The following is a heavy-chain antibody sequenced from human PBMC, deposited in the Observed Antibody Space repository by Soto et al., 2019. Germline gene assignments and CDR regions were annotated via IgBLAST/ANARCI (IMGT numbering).Heavy chain of an antibody. Sequence: QVQLVESGGGLVKPGGSLRLSCAASGFTFSDYYMSWVRQAPGKGLECISYISRSDNSVYYADSVKGRFTISRDNSKNSLYLQMNSLRAEDTAGYYCARGHQYFHPWGQGTLVTVSS. CDR1: GFTFSDYY. J-gene: IGHJ1*01. CDR3: ARGHQYFHP. D-gene: IGHD2-2*01. V-gene: IGHV3-11*01. CDR2: ISRSDNSV.